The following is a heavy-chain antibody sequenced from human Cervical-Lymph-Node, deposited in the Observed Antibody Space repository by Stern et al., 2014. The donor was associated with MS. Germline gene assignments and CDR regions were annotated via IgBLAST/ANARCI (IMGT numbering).Heavy chain of an antibody. CDR3: ATFLAPMGYGMDV. J-gene: IGHJ6*02. V-gene: IGHV4-31*03. CDR2: IYNSETT. CDR1: GASISSGGYY. D-gene: IGHD3-3*01. Sequence: QVQLQQSGPGLVKPSQTLSLTCTVSGASISSGGYYWTWIRQHPGKGLDWIGYIYNSETTYYTPSLESRVTISVDTSKNQFSLRLSSVTAADTAVYYCATFLAPMGYGMDVWGQGTTVTVSS.